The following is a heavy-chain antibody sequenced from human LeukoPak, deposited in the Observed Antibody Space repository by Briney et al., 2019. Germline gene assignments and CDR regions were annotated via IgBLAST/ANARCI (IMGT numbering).Heavy chain of an antibody. D-gene: IGHD7-27*01. V-gene: IGHV5-51*01. CDR2: IYPGDSDT. CDR3: ARRDWGSYWYFDL. CDR1: GYSFTSYW. J-gene: IGHJ2*01. Sequence: GESLKISCKGSGYSFTSYWIAWVRQMPGKGLEWMGIIYPGDSDTRYSPSLQGQVTISADKSISTAYLQWSSLKASDNAMYYCARRDWGSYWYFDLWGRSTLVTVSS.